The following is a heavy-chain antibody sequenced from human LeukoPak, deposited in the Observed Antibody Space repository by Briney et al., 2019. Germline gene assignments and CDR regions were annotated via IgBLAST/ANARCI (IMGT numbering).Heavy chain of an antibody. D-gene: IGHD7-27*01. V-gene: IGHV3-15*01. CDR1: GFTFSSYW. J-gene: IGHJ4*02. CDR2: IKRKTDGGTT. Sequence: GGSLRLSCAASGFTFSSYWMSWVRQAPGKGLEWVGRIKRKTDGGTTDYAAPVKGRFTISRDDSKNTLYLQMNSLKTEDTAVYYCTTENWGPYWGQGTLVTVSS. CDR3: TTENWGPY.